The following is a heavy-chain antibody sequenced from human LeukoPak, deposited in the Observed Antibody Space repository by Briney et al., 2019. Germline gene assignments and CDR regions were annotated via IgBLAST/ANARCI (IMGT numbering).Heavy chain of an antibody. CDR2: ICCSGSTI. J-gene: IGHJ6*02. CDR3: ARDIGVVVAAKYYYYGMDV. CDR1: GFTFSDYY. D-gene: IGHD2-15*01. Sequence: GGSLRLSCAASGFTFSDYYMSWIRQAPGKGLEWVSYICCSGSTIYYADSVKGRFTISRDNAKNSLYLQMNSLRAEDTAVYYCARDIGVVVAAKYYYYGMDVWGQGTTVTVS. V-gene: IGHV3-11*01.